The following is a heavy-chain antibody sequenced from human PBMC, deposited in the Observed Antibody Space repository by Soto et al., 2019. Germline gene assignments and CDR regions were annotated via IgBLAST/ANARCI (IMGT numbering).Heavy chain of an antibody. CDR2: ISSSSSTI. D-gene: IGHD3-3*01. CDR1: GFTFSIYS. V-gene: IGHV3-48*01. Sequence: GGSLRLSCAASGFTFSIYSMNWVRQAPGKGLEWVSYISSSSSTIYYADSVKGRFTISRDNAKNSLYLQMNSLRAEDTAVYYCARCYDFWSGSRAAHYYYYMDVWGKGTTVTVSS. J-gene: IGHJ6*03. CDR3: ARCYDFWSGSRAAHYYYYMDV.